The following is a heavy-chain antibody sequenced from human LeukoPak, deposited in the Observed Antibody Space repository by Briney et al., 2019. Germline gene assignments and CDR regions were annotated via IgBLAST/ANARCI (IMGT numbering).Heavy chain of an antibody. V-gene: IGHV4-59*01. D-gene: IGHD1-7*01. CDR1: GGSISSYY. Sequence: SETLSLTCTVSGGSISSYYWSWIRQPPGKGLEWIGYIYYSGSTNYNPSLKSRVTISVDTSKNQFSLKLSSVTAADTAVYYCASAWVRLELLYGDAFDIWGQGTMVTVSS. CDR3: ASAWVRLELLYGDAFDI. J-gene: IGHJ3*02. CDR2: IYYSGST.